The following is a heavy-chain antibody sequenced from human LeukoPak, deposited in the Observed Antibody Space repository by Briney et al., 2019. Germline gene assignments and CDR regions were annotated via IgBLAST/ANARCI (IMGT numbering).Heavy chain of an antibody. CDR2: ISSSSSYI. CDR3: ARGAGPLHYYYYYYMDV. D-gene: IGHD6-13*01. V-gene: IGHV3-21*01. J-gene: IGHJ6*03. CDR1: GFTFSSYS. Sequence: GGSLRLSCAASGFTFSSYSMNWVRQAPGKGLEWVSSISSSSSYIYYADSVKGRFTISRDNAKNSLYLQMNSLRAEDTAVYYCARGAGPLHYYYYYYMDVWGKGTTVTVSS.